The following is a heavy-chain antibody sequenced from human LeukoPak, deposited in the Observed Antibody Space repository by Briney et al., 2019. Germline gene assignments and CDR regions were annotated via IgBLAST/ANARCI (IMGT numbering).Heavy chain of an antibody. CDR1: GFTFTNYA. J-gene: IGHJ4*02. CDR3: VRGLSPDY. CDR2: IWYDGSDK. V-gene: IGHV3-33*01. Sequence: PGSSLRLCCAASGFTFTNYAMQWVRQAPGTGLEWVAIIWYDGSDKYYTYSVKGRFTISRDNSKNTLYLQMNSLRVDDTAVYYCVRGLSPDYWGQGTLVTVSS.